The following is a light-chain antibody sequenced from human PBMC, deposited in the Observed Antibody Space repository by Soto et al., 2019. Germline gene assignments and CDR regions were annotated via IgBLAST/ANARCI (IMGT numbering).Light chain of an antibody. CDR3: QQLNGSPWT. V-gene: IGKV1-9*01. Sequence: IQLTQSPSSLSASVGDRVTITCRASPAIASFLAWYQQKPGTAPKLLIYGASTLQSGVPSRFSGSKTGKDYTFPIASLQPEDFATYYCQQLNGSPWTFGQGTKVEIK. J-gene: IGKJ1*01. CDR2: GAS. CDR1: PAIASF.